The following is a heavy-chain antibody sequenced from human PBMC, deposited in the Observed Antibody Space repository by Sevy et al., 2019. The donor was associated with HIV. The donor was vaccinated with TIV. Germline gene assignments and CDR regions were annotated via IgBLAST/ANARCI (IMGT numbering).Heavy chain of an antibody. CDR1: GGSISSSNW. J-gene: IGHJ6*03. V-gene: IGHV4-4*02. CDR2: IYRSGST. D-gene: IGHD3-10*01. Sequence: SETLSLTCAVSGGSISSSNWWSWVRQPPGKGLEWIGEIYRSGSTKYNPSLKSRVTISVDKSKNQFSLKLSSVTAADTAVYYCARVGYYYGSGSYYPYYYYYMDVWGKGTTVTVSS. CDR3: ARVGYYYGSGSYYPYYYYYMDV.